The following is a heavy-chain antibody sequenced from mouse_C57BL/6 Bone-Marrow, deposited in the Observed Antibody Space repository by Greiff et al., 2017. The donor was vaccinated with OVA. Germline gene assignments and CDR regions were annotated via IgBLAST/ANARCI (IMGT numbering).Heavy chain of an antibody. J-gene: IGHJ4*01. Sequence: EVQGVESGGGLVKPGGSLKLSCAASGFTFSSYAMSWVRQTPEKRLEWVATISDGGSYTYYPDNVKGRFTISRDNAKTNLYLQMSHLKSEDTAMYYCARDPITTVGAPYAMDYWGQGTSVTVSS. V-gene: IGHV5-4*01. CDR3: ARDPITTVGAPYAMDY. CDR1: GFTFSSYA. D-gene: IGHD1-1*01. CDR2: ISDGGSYT.